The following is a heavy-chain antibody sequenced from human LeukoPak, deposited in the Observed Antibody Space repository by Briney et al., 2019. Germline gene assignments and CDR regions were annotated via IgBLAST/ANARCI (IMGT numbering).Heavy chain of an antibody. V-gene: IGHV4-59*01. D-gene: IGHD6-19*01. CDR1: GDSISSNY. CDR2: IYNSGST. J-gene: IGHJ4*02. CDR3: AGSRQWLVRNVDY. Sequence: SETLSLTCTVSGDSISSNYWSWIRQPPGKGLEWIGYIYNSGSTKYNPSLKSRVTISVDTSKNQFSLKLSSVTAADTAVYYCAGSRQWLVRNVDYWGQGTLVTVSS.